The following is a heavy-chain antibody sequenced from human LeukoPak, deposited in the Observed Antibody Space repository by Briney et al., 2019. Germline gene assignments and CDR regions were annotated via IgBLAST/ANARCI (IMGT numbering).Heavy chain of an antibody. CDR1: GASISSNIW. D-gene: IGHD6-19*01. V-gene: IGHV4-4*02. CDR2: IYYSGST. Sequence: SGTLSLTCAVSGASISSNIWWSWVRQPPGKGLEWIGSIYYSGSTYYNPSLKSRVTISVDTSKNQFSLKLSSVTAADTAVYYCARDKDIAVASGFDYWGQGTLVTVSS. CDR3: ARDKDIAVASGFDY. J-gene: IGHJ4*02.